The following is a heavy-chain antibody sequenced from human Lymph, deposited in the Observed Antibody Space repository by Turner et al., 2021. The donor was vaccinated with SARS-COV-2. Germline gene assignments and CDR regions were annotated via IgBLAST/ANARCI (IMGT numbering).Heavy chain of an antibody. V-gene: IGHV1-8*02. CDR3: ARGRYSGGGMDV. J-gene: IGHJ6*02. CDR2: MNPNSGKT. D-gene: IGHD1-26*01. Sequence: QVQLVQSGAEGKKPGASVKVSCKAPGYTFTSYYINWGRTATGQGLEWMGWMNPNSGKTGYAPKFQGRVPMTRNPSISTAYMELSSLRSEDTAVYYCARGRYSGGGMDVWGQGTTVTVSS. CDR1: GYTFTSYY.